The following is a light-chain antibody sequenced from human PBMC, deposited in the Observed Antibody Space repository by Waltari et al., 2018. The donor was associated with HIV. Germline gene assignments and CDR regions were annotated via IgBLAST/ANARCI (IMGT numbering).Light chain of an antibody. CDR2: AAS. Sequence: DIQMTQSPSSLSASVGDRVTITCRASQSISTYLSLYQQKPGKAPKLLIYAASSLQSGVPSRFSGRGSGTDFTLTISSLQPEDFATFYCQQSYSTPFTFGPGTKVDIK. J-gene: IGKJ3*01. V-gene: IGKV1-39*01. CDR1: QSISTY. CDR3: QQSYSTPFT.